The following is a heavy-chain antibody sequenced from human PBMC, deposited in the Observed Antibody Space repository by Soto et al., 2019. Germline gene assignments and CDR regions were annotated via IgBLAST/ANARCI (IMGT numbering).Heavy chain of an antibody. Sequence: QVQLVQSGAEVKKPGASVKVSCKASGYTFTSYGISWERQAPGQGLEWMGWISAYNGNTNHAHKLQRRVTMTTATSTSTVYMELRSLRSDDTAWYYCARDGSHYLVVVTAFDIWGQGTMVTVSS. V-gene: IGHV1-18*04. CDR1: GYTFTSYG. CDR3: ARDGSHYLVVVTAFDI. J-gene: IGHJ3*02. D-gene: IGHD2-21*02. CDR2: ISAYNGNT.